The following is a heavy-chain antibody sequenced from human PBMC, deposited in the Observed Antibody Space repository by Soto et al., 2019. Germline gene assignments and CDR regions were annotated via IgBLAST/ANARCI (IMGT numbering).Heavy chain of an antibody. J-gene: IGHJ4*02. CDR3: ATSVNSAMAFDY. CDR1: GYTFTHYY. D-gene: IGHD5-18*01. CDR2: INPNGGIT. V-gene: IGHV1-46*01. Sequence: QVQLVQSGAEVKKPGASVRGSCKASGYTFTHYYIHWVRQAPGQGLEWMGIINPNGGITTYAQKFRAGFSMTRDTSTSTVYLELSSLRSEDSAVYYCATSVNSAMAFDYWGQGTLVTVSS.